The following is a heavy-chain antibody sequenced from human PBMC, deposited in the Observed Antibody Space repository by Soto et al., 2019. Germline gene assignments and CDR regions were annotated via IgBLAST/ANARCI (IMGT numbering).Heavy chain of an antibody. CDR2: IGGGGGST. CDR1: GFTFSSYS. CDR3: AKTTEAVAGTVYGY. V-gene: IGHV3-23*01. J-gene: IGHJ4*02. D-gene: IGHD6-19*01. Sequence: GGSLRLSCAASGFTFSSYSMNWVRQAPGKGLEWVSAIGGGGGSTYYADSVKGRFTISRDNSKNTLYLQMNSLRAEDTAVYYCAKTTEAVAGTVYGYWGQGALVTVSS.